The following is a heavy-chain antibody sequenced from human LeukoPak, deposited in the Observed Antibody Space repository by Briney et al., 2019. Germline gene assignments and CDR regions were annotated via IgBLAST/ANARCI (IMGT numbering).Heavy chain of an antibody. Sequence: PGGSLRLSCAASGFTFTNYVVSWVRQAPGKGLEWVSSISGGGGTTYYADSVKGRFAISRDNSKDTLYLQMNSLRAEDTAVYYCAKDHNSGWYRLGDYWGRGTLVTVSS. D-gene: IGHD6-19*01. CDR3: AKDHNSGWYRLGDY. J-gene: IGHJ4*02. CDR1: GFTFTNYV. CDR2: ISGGGGTT. V-gene: IGHV3-23*01.